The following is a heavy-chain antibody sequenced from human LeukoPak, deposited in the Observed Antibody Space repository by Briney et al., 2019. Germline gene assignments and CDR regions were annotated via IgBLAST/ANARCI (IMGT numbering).Heavy chain of an antibody. D-gene: IGHD4-17*01. CDR2: IFYSGST. CDR3: AMGFAYDDTGSFDY. V-gene: IGHV4-59*01. J-gene: IGHJ4*02. Sequence: SETLSLTCTVSSGSISSYYWSWIRQPPGKGLEWIGYIFYSGSTNYNPSLKSRVTISVDTSKNQFSLGLSSVTAADTAVYYCAMGFAYDDTGSFDYWGQGTLVTVSS. CDR1: SGSISSYY.